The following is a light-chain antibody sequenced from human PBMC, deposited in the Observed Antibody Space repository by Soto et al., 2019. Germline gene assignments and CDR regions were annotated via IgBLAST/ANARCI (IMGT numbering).Light chain of an antibody. V-gene: IGLV2-11*01. Sequence: QSVLTQPRSVSGSPGQSVTISCTGTSSDVGGYNYVSWYQQHPGKAPKLMIYEVTKRPSGVPDRFSGFKAGNTASLTVFGLQAEDEADYYCGSFAGPVWVFGGGTKLTVL. CDR2: EVT. J-gene: IGLJ3*02. CDR3: GSFAGPVWV. CDR1: SSDVGGYNY.